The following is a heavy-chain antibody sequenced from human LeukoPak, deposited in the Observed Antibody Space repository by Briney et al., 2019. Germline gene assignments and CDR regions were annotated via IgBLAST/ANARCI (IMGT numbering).Heavy chain of an antibody. D-gene: IGHD1-26*01. CDR3: AKDRTSIVGATTSAFDI. J-gene: IGHJ3*02. CDR1: GFTFSSYA. V-gene: IGHV3-23*01. CDR2: ISGSGGST. Sequence: GGSLRLSCAASGFTFSSYAMSWVRQAPGKGLEWVSAISGSGGSTYYADSVKGRFTISRDNSKNTLYLQMNSLRAEDTAVYYCAKDRTSIVGATTSAFDIWGQGTMVTVSS.